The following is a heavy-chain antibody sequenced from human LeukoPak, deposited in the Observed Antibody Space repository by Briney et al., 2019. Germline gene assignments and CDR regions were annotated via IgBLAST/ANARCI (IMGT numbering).Heavy chain of an antibody. CDR2: IYYSGST. Sequence: SETLSLTCTVSGGSISSGGYYWSWIRQPPGRGLEWIGYIYYSGSTYYNPSLKSRVTISVDTSKNQFSLTLSSVTAADTAVYYCARGLDYGDYVPFDYWGQGTLVTVSS. V-gene: IGHV4-31*03. D-gene: IGHD4-17*01. CDR3: ARGLDYGDYVPFDY. CDR1: GGSISSGGYY. J-gene: IGHJ4*02.